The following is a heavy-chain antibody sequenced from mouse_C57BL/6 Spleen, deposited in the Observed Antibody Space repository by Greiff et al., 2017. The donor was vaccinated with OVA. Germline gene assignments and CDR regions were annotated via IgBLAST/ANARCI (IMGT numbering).Heavy chain of an antibody. CDR1: GFTFSDAW. CDR2: IRNKANNHAT. Sequence: EVQLQQSGGGLVQPGGSMKLSCAASGFTFSDAWMDWVRQSPEKGLEWVAEIRNKANNHATYYAESVKGRFTISSDDSKSSVYLQMNSLRAEDTGIYYCTRRYYYGPSDVWGTGTTVTVSS. CDR3: TRRYYYGPSDV. J-gene: IGHJ1*03. D-gene: IGHD1-1*01. V-gene: IGHV6-6*01.